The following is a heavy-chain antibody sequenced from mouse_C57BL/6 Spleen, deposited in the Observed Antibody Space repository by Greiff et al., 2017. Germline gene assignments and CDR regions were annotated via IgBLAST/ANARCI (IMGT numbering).Heavy chain of an antibody. Sequence: GGGLVQPKGSLKLSCAASGFTFNTYAMHWVRQAPGKGLEWVARIRSKSSNYATYYADSVKDRFTISRDDSQSMLYLQMNNLKTEDTAMYYCVRDPLYDGYYEGYAMDYWGQGTSVTVSS. CDR3: VRDPLYDGYYEGYAMDY. V-gene: IGHV10-3*01. J-gene: IGHJ4*01. CDR2: IRSKSSNYAT. CDR1: GFTFNTYA. D-gene: IGHD2-3*01.